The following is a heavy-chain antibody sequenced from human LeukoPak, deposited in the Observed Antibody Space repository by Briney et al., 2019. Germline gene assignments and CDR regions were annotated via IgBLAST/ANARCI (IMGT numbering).Heavy chain of an antibody. D-gene: IGHD2-21*02. V-gene: IGHV3-23*01. CDR2: ISSSGGST. CDR1: GFNFTNYA. J-gene: IGHJ5*02. CDR3: AKDGPTAIPSWFDP. Sequence: GGSLRLSCAASGFNFTNYAMNWVRQAPGRGLEWVSVISSSGGSTYYAGSVKGRFTISRDNSKSTLYLQMNSLRAEDTAIYYCAKDGPTAIPSWFDPWGQGTLVTVSS.